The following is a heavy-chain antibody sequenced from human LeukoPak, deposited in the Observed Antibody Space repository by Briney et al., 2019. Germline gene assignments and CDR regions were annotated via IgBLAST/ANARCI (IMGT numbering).Heavy chain of an antibody. D-gene: IGHD3-22*01. V-gene: IGHV3-30*02. CDR2: IRYDGSNK. CDR3: ARFRYDSTQRGLDY. Sequence: PGGSLRLSCAASGFTFSSYGMHWVRQAPGKGLEWVAFIRYDGSNKYYADSVKGRFTISRDNSKNTLYLQMNSLRAEDTAVYYCARFRYDSTQRGLDYWGQGTLVTVSS. J-gene: IGHJ4*02. CDR1: GFTFSSYG.